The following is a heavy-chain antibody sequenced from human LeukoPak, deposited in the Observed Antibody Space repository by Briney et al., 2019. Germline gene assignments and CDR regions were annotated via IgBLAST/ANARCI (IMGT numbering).Heavy chain of an antibody. D-gene: IGHD2-15*01. Sequence: GASVMVSCKASGYTFTNYGISWVRQAPGQGLEWMAWISANNGETRYAQKLQGRLTMTTDTSTSKAYMDLRSLRPDDTAVYYCSRVPPSAPPLLSTDYWGQGTQVTASS. CDR3: SRVPPSAPPLLSTDY. V-gene: IGHV1-18*04. CDR2: ISANNGET. CDR1: GYTFTNYG. J-gene: IGHJ4*02.